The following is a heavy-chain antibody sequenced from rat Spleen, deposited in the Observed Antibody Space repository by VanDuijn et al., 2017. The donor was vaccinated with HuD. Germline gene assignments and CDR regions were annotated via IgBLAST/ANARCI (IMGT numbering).Heavy chain of an antibody. CDR2: ITYDGGST. CDR3: TTENFWFAF. J-gene: IGHJ3*01. CDR1: GFTFSDYN. V-gene: IGHV5-7*01. Sequence: EVQLVETGGGLVQPGRSMKLSCAASGFTFSDYNMAWVRQAPKKGLEWVAAITYDGGSTYYRDSMKGRFTISRDNAKSTLYLQMDSLRSEDTATYYCTTENFWFAFWGQGSLVTVSS.